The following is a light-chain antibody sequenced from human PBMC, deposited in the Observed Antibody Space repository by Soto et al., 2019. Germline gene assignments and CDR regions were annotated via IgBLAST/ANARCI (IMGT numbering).Light chain of an antibody. Sequence: EIVMTQSPATLSVSPGERATLSCRASQSVSSYLAWFQQKPGQAPRLLIYDASTRATGIPVRFSGSGSGTEFTLTISSLQSEDFGGYYCQQNKDWPGTFGQGTKVEIK. CDR3: QQNKDWPGT. V-gene: IGKV3-15*01. CDR1: QSVSSY. CDR2: DAS. J-gene: IGKJ1*01.